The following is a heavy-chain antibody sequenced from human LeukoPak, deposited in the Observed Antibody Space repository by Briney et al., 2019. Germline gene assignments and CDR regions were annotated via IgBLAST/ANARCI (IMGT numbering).Heavy chain of an antibody. J-gene: IGHJ4*02. D-gene: IGHD4-17*01. CDR2: IYYTGTT. Sequence: PSETLSLTCTVSGGSISSYYWSWIRRPPGKGLEWIGYIYYTGTTNYNPSLKSRVTISVDTSKNHFSLKLESVTAADTAVYYCARSPYGDYGLDYWGQGTLVTVSS. CDR1: GGSISSYY. V-gene: IGHV4-59*01. CDR3: ARSPYGDYGLDY.